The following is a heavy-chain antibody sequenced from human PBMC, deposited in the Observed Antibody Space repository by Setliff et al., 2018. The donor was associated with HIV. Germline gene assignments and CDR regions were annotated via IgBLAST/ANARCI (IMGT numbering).Heavy chain of an antibody. CDR3: ARSIYGSGSQPLDY. Sequence: SETLSLTCTVPGGSIRTGAYYWGWIRQPPGKGLEWIGSIYYDGRTFYKPSLKSRLTISVDTSKNQFSLSLSSMTAADTAVYYCARSIYGSGSQPLDYWGQGILVTVS. CDR2: IYYDGRT. CDR1: GGSIRTGAYY. D-gene: IGHD3-10*01. J-gene: IGHJ4*02. V-gene: IGHV4-39*07.